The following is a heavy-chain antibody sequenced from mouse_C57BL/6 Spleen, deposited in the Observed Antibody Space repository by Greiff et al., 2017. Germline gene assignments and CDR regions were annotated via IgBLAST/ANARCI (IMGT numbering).Heavy chain of an antibody. D-gene: IGHD1-1*01. V-gene: IGHV1-69*01. CDR2: IDPSDSYT. Sequence: VQLQQPGAELVMPGASVKLSCKASGYTFTSYWMHWVKQRPGQGLEWIGEIDPSDSYTNYNQKFKGKSTLTVDKSSSTAYMQLSSLTSEDSAVYYCARAGLLRNYFDYWGQGTTLTVSS. CDR3: ARAGLLRNYFDY. CDR1: GYTFTSYW. J-gene: IGHJ2*01.